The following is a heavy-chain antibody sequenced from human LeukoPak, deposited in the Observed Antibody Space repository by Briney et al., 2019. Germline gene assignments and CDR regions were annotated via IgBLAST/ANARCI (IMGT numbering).Heavy chain of an antibody. J-gene: IGHJ4*02. Sequence: GGSLRLSCAASGFTFSNYMMHWVRQAPGKGLDWVAVILENGSYQYYADSVKGRFTISRDSAKNSLYLQMSNLRAEDTAVYYCARGPEDEPEGHSNQGYWGQGTQVTVSS. CDR1: GFTFSNYM. V-gene: IGHV3-30*04. D-gene: IGHD5-12*01. CDR2: ILENGSYQ. CDR3: ARGPEDEPEGHSNQGY.